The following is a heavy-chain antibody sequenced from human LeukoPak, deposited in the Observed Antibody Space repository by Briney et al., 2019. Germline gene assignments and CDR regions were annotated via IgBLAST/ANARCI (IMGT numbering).Heavy chain of an antibody. CDR2: ISGSGGST. CDR3: AKGDDILTGYYEY. D-gene: IGHD3-9*01. Sequence: GGSLRLSCAASGFTFSSYAMSWVRQAPGKGLEWVSAISGSGGSTYYADSVKGRFTISRDNSKNTLYLQMNSLRAEDAAVYYCAKGDDILTGYYEYWGQGTLVTVSS. V-gene: IGHV3-23*01. J-gene: IGHJ4*02. CDR1: GFTFSSYA.